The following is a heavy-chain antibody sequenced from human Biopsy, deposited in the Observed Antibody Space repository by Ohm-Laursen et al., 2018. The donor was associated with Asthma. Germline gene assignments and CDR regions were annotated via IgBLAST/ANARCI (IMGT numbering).Heavy chain of an antibody. CDR1: GFTFSNYA. J-gene: IGHJ4*02. CDR3: AKDERLYYGSDRKYMQPVPLGD. CDR2: ITGSGGFT. Sequence: GSLRLSCAASGFTFSNYAMSWVRQAPGKGLEWVSSITGSGGFTYYADSVKGRFTISRDKSENTLYLQMNSLRAEDTAVYYCAKDERLYYGSDRKYMQPVPLGDWGQGTLVIVSA. V-gene: IGHV3-23*01. D-gene: IGHD3-10*01.